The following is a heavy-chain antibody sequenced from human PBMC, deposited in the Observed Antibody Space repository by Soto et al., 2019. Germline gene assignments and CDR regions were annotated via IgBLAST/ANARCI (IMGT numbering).Heavy chain of an antibody. CDR1: GGTFSSYT. D-gene: IGHD2-21*02. V-gene: IGHV1-69*02. Sequence: QVQLVQSGAEVKKPGSSVKVSCKASGGTFSSYTISWVRQAPGQGLEWMGRIIPILGIANYAQKFQGRVTLTPHKSTSTAYIELSSLRSEDTAVYYCASAVSGAYCGGDCYRSDYWSFDLWGRGTLVTVSS. J-gene: IGHJ2*01. CDR2: IIPILGIA. CDR3: ASAVSGAYCGGDCYRSDYWSFDL.